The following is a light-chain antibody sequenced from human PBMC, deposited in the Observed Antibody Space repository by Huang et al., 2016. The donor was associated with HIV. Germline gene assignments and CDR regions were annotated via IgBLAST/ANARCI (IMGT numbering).Light chain of an antibody. CDR3: QHSDGLSPLT. CDR1: QDIGTS. V-gene: IGKV1-8*01. J-gene: IGKJ4*02. CDR2: DAS. Sequence: AIRLTQSPSSLSASTGDRVTITCRARQDIGTSLAWYQQRPGKAPVLLSFDASTLQRGVPSRCTGSGARTVFTLTIACLQVEDVATYYCQHSDGLSPLTFGGGTKVDI.